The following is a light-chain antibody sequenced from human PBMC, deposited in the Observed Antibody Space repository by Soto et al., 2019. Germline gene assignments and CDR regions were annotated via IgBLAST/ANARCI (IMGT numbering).Light chain of an antibody. CDR1: TSNIAYNF. CDR2: EIN. J-gene: IGLJ3*02. CDR3: GTWDNSLSVVV. Sequence: QSVLTQPPSVSAAPGQMVTISCSGSTSNIAYNFVSWYQQLPGTAPKLLIYEINKRPSGISDRFSASKSGTSATPAITGLQTGDEAHYFCGTWDNSLSVVVFGGGTQLTVL. V-gene: IGLV1-51*01.